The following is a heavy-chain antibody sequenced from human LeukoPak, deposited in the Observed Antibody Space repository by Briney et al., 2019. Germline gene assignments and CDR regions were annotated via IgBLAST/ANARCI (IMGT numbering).Heavy chain of an antibody. CDR1: GGSISSGSYY. Sequence: SETLSLTCTVSGGSISSGSYYWSWIRQPAGKGLEWIGRIYTSGSTNYNPSLKSRVTISVDTSKNQFSLKLSSVTAADPAVYYCARDRYSYGLDYWGQGTLVTVSS. J-gene: IGHJ4*02. D-gene: IGHD5-18*01. CDR2: IYTSGST. CDR3: ARDRYSYGLDY. V-gene: IGHV4-61*02.